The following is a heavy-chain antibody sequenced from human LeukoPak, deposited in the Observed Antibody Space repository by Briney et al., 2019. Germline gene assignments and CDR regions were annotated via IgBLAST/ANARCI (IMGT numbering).Heavy chain of an antibody. V-gene: IGHV3-48*04. Sequence: GGSLRLSCVVSGFTFSSYSINWVRQAPGQGLDWVSYISSDSGTIYYADSVKGRFTISRDNAQNLLYLQMNSLRAEDTAVYYCAREGRLRPSHIDYWGQGTLVTVSS. CDR1: GFTFSSYS. D-gene: IGHD2-15*01. CDR3: AREGRLRPSHIDY. CDR2: ISSDSGTI. J-gene: IGHJ4*02.